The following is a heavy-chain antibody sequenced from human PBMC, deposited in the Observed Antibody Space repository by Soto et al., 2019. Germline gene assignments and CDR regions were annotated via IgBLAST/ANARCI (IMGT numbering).Heavy chain of an antibody. D-gene: IGHD6-19*01. CDR2: IYYSGST. V-gene: IGHV4-39*01. CDR1: GGSISSSSCY. Sequence: SETLSLTCTVSGGSISSSSCYWGWIRQPPGKGLEWIGSIYYSGSTYYNPSLKSRVTISVDTSKNQFSLKLSSVTAADTAVYYCARRSSGWYFSWFDPWGQGTLVTVSS. CDR3: ARRSSGWYFSWFDP. J-gene: IGHJ5*02.